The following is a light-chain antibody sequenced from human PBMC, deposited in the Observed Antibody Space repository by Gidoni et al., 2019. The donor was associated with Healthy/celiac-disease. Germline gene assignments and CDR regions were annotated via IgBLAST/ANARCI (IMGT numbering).Light chain of an antibody. CDR1: QSVSSN. CDR3: QQYNNWTQGT. V-gene: IGKV3-15*01. Sequence: EILITHSPATLSVSPGERATLSCRASQSVSSNLAWYQQKSGQAPRLIIYSASTRDTGIPARFSGSGSGTEINLTISSRQFEDFEVYDCQQYNNWTQGTFXXXTKVEIK. CDR2: SAS. J-gene: IGKJ1*01.